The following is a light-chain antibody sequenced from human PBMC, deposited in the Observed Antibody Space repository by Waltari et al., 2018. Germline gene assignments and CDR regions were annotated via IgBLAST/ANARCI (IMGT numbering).Light chain of an antibody. Sequence: EIVLTQSPGTLSLSPGERATLSCRASQTVRATYLAWYQQKPGQAPTLVIHDTSSRATGIPDRFSGSGSGTDFSHTISSLEPEDFAVYYCQQYDISPLTFGGGTKVETK. CDR2: DTS. V-gene: IGKV3-20*01. J-gene: IGKJ4*01. CDR3: QQYDISPLT. CDR1: QTVRATY.